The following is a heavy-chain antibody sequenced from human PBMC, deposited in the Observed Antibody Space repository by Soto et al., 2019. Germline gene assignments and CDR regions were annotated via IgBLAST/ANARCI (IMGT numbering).Heavy chain of an antibody. CDR1: GFPSSTYGFSTYA. J-gene: IGHJ4*01. CDR3: AKGTSSEFLLSFDD. CDR2: ITGSGSHS. V-gene: IGHV3-23*01. Sequence: EVQLLQSGGGLVQPGGSLRLSCMASGFPSSTYGFSTYAMTWVRQPPGKGLEWVSVITGSGSHSYYADSVKGRFTISRENSSNTLFLQMDSLRADDTAVYFCAKGTSSEFLLSFDDWGHGTLVTVSS. D-gene: IGHD3-10*01.